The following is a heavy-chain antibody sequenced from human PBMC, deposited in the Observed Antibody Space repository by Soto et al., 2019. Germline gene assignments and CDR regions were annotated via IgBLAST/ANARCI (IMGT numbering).Heavy chain of an antibody. Sequence: EVQMLESWGGLVQPGGSLRLSCAASGFTFSSSAMNWVRQAPGKGLEWVSSISNSGGTTSYADSVKGRFTISRDNSKNTLYLQMNSLRAEDPAVYYCAKGARGAYFYCMDVWGKGTTVTVSS. CDR3: AKGARGAYFYCMDV. CDR2: ISNSGGTT. CDR1: GFTFSSSA. J-gene: IGHJ6*03. D-gene: IGHD3-10*01. V-gene: IGHV3-23*01.